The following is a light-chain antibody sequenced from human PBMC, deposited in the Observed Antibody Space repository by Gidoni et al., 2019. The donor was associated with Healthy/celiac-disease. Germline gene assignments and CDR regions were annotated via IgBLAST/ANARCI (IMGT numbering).Light chain of an antibody. CDR2: VAS. CDR1: QCRVNRNGYNY. Sequence: LLATPGEASAIACMSSQCRVNRNGYNYLDWYLQKPGQAPQLLIYVASNRDCGVPDRFSGSGSGTDFTLKISRVEPEDVGVYYCMQAIQNPWTFGQGTKVEIK. V-gene: IGKV2-28*01. J-gene: IGKJ1*01. CDR3: MQAIQNPWT.